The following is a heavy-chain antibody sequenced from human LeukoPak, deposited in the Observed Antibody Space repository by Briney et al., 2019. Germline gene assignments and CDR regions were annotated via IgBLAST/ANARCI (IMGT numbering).Heavy chain of an antibody. J-gene: IGHJ6*02. CDR2: INHSGST. CDR1: GGSFSGYY. V-gene: IGHV4-34*01. CDR3: ARGPARCSSTSCKYYYYYGMDV. D-gene: IGHD2-2*01. Sequence: SETLSLTCAVYGGSFSGYYWSWIRQPPGTGLEWIGEINHSGSTNYNPSLKSRVTISVDTSKNQFSLKLSSVTAADTAVYYCARGPARCSSTSCKYYYYYGMDVWGQGTTVTVSS.